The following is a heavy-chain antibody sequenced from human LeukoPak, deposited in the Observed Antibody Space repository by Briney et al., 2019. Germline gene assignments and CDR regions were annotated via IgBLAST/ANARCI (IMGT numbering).Heavy chain of an antibody. CDR3: ARDDNSGYD. V-gene: IGHV3-48*03. CDR2: ISSSGSTI. Sequence: GGSLRLSCAASGFTFSSYEMNWVRKAPGKGLEWVSYISSSGSTIYYADSVKGRFTISRDNAKNSLYLQMNSLRAEDTAVCYCARDDNSGYDWGQGTLVTVSS. J-gene: IGHJ4*02. CDR1: GFTFSSYE. D-gene: IGHD5-12*01.